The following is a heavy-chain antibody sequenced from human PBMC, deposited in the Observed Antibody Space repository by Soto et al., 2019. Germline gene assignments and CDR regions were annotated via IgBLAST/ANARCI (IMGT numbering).Heavy chain of an antibody. Sequence: GGSLRLSCAASGFTFRNYGMNWVRQAPGKGLEWVSNIENDRSTKYYVDSVKGRFTISRDNAKNSLYLQMNSLRDEDTAVYYCARGDYYDVSGPFSDAFDIWGQGTMVTVSS. CDR2: IENDRSTK. CDR3: ARGDYYDVSGPFSDAFDI. D-gene: IGHD3-22*01. CDR1: GFTFRNYG. V-gene: IGHV3-7*04. J-gene: IGHJ3*02.